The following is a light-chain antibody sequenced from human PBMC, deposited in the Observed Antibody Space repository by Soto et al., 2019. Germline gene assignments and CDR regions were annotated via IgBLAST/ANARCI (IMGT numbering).Light chain of an antibody. Sequence: DSQMTHSPSTLSGSVGDRLTITCRARHTLSSWLVSYQQKTGKAPKLLTYNASTLKSGVSSRFSGSGSAKELTLTISRLQPDDFPTYYCQHYNSYSEALGQANKVDI. V-gene: IGKV1-5*03. J-gene: IGKJ1*01. CDR2: NAS. CDR1: HTLSSW. CDR3: QHYNSYSEA.